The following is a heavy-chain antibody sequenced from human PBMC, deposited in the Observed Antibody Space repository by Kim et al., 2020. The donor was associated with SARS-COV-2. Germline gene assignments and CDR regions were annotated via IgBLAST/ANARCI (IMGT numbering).Heavy chain of an antibody. J-gene: IGHJ4*02. V-gene: IGHV3-11*05. CDR2: ISSSSSYT. CDR1: GFTFSDHY. D-gene: IGHD3-22*01. CDR3: ARDSSYYYDSSGNPDY. Sequence: GGSLRLSCAASGFTFSDHYMSWIRQAPGKGLEWVSYISSSSSYTNYADSVKGRFTISRDNAKNSLYLQMNSLRAEDTAVYYCARDSSYYYDSSGNPDYWGQGTLVTVSS.